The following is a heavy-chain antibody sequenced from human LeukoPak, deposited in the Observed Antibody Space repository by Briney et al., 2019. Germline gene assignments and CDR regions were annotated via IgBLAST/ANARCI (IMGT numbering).Heavy chain of an antibody. J-gene: IGHJ3*02. Sequence: ASVKVSCKASGYTFTGYYMHWVRQAPGQGLEWMGWINTNTGNPTYAQGFTGRFVFSLDTSVSTAYLQISSLKAEDTAVYYCARDWQAYYYGSGSYYDAFDIWGQGTMVTVSS. CDR3: ARDWQAYYYGSGSYYDAFDI. CDR1: GYTFTGYY. V-gene: IGHV7-4-1*02. CDR2: INTNTGNP. D-gene: IGHD3-10*01.